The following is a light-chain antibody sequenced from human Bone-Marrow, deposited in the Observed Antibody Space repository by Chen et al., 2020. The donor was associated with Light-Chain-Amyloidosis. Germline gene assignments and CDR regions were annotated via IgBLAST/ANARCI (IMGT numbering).Light chain of an antibody. V-gene: IGLV3-21*02. Sequence: SYVLTQPYSVSVAPGQTATIACGGNNIGSTSVHWYQQTPGQAPLLVVYDDSDRPSGIPERLSGSNSGNTATLTISRVEAGDEADYYCQVWDRSSDRPVFGGRTKLTVL. CDR2: DDS. CDR3: QVWDRSSDRPV. J-gene: IGLJ3*02. CDR1: NIGSTS.